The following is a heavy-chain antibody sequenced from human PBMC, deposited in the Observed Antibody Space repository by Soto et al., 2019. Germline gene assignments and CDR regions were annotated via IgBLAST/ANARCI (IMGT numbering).Heavy chain of an antibody. CDR3: ARGREFDS. J-gene: IGHJ4*02. CDR1: GVSLTSGTYS. CDR2: ICPSGTT. V-gene: IGHV4-30-2*01. Sequence: SLSLTCSVSGVSLTSGTYSWNWIRQPPGQGLEWIGYICPSGTTYYNPSLKSRVSISIDVSKNQFSLNLRSLTAADTAVYYCARGREFDSWGRGTPVTVYS.